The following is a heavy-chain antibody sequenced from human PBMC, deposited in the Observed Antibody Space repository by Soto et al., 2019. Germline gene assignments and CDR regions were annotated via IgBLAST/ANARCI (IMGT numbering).Heavy chain of an antibody. Sequence: EVQLVESGGGLVQPGGSLRLSCAASGFTFSSYWMHWVRQAPGKGLVWVSRVNGAGSSTSYADSVKGRFTSSRDNAKNTLYLQMNSLRVEDTAVYYGARGGPYSSSEVDYWGQGTLVTVSS. CDR3: ARGGPYSSSEVDY. CDR2: VNGAGSST. CDR1: GFTFSSYW. D-gene: IGHD6-6*01. J-gene: IGHJ4*02. V-gene: IGHV3-74*01.